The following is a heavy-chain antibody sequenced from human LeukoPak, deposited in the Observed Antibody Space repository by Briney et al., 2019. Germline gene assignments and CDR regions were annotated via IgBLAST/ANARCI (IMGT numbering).Heavy chain of an antibody. J-gene: IGHJ6*03. CDR1: GFTFSSYW. Sequence: GGSLRLSCAASGFTFSSYWMHWVRQAPGKGLVWVSRINSDGSSTSYADSVKGRFTISRDNAKNTLYLQMNSLRAEDTAVYYCARGYCSSTSCYNDDYYYYMDVWGKGTTVTVS. CDR3: ARGYCSSTSCYNDDYYYYMDV. CDR2: INSDGSST. D-gene: IGHD2-2*02. V-gene: IGHV3-74*01.